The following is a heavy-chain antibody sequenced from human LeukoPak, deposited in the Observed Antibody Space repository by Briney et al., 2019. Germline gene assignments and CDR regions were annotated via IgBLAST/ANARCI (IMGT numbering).Heavy chain of an antibody. CDR2: IHTSGST. J-gene: IGHJ2*01. Sequence: SETLSLTCTVSGGSISSSSYCWSWIRQPAGKGPEWIGHIHTSGSTNYNPSLKSRVTISVDTSKNQFSLKLSSVTAADTAVYYCARDSGRGYSYRNWYFDLWGRGTLVTVSS. V-gene: IGHV4-61*09. D-gene: IGHD5-18*01. CDR1: GGSISSSSYC. CDR3: ARDSGRGYSYRNWYFDL.